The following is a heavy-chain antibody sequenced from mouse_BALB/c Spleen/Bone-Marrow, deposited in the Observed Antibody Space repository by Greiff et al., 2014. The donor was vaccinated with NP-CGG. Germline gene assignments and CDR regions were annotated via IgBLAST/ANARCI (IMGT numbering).Heavy chain of an antibody. J-gene: IGHJ3*01. CDR2: INPDSSTI. Sequence: EVQLVESGGGLVQPGGSLKLSCAASGFDFSRYWMTWVRQAPGKGLEWIREINPDSSTINYTPSLKDKFIISRDNAKNTLYLQMSKVRSEDTALYYCARNGYYGWSAYWGQGTLVTVSA. CDR1: GFDFSRYW. D-gene: IGHD2-3*01. V-gene: IGHV4-1*02. CDR3: ARNGYYGWSAY.